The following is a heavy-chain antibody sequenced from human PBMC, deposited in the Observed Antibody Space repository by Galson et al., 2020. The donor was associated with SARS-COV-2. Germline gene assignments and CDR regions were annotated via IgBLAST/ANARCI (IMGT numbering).Heavy chain of an antibody. V-gene: IGHV3-74*01. CDR3: AREELWSGSQDPSPYMDV. Sequence: GGSLRLSCAASGFTFNNYWIHWVRQAPGKGLVWVSRINNDGSSTSYADSVKGRFTISRDNAKNTLYLQMNSLRAEDTAVYYCAREELWSGSQDPSPYMDVWGKGTTVTVSS. CDR1: GFTFNNYW. CDR2: INNDGSST. J-gene: IGHJ6*03. D-gene: IGHD3-3*01.